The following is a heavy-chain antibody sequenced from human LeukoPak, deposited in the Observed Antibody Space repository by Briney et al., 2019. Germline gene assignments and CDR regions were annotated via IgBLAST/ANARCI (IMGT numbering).Heavy chain of an antibody. D-gene: IGHD3-10*01. J-gene: IGHJ4*02. V-gene: IGHV3-23*01. CDR3: ARLNAGSGSYYIFDY. CDR2: ISGSGGST. CDR1: GFTFSSYA. Sequence: GXXLRLSCAASGFTFSSYAMSWVRQAPGKGLEWVSAISGSGGSTYYADSVKGRFTISRDNSKNTLYLQMNSLRAEDTAVYYCARLNAGSGSYYIFDYWGQGTLVTVSS.